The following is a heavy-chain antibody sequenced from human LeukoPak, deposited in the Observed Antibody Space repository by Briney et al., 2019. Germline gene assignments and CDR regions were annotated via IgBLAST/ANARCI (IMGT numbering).Heavy chain of an antibody. D-gene: IGHD2-2*01. CDR3: ARSRGIVVVPAAFPKRPYYFDY. J-gene: IGHJ4*02. CDR2: ISSSGSTL. Sequence: GSLRLSCAASGFTFSSYEMNWVRQAPGKGLEWVSYISSSGSTLYYADSVKGRFTISRDNAKNSLYLQMNSLRAEDTAVYYCARSRGIVVVPAAFPKRPYYFDYWGQGTLVTVSS. V-gene: IGHV3-48*03. CDR1: GFTFSSYE.